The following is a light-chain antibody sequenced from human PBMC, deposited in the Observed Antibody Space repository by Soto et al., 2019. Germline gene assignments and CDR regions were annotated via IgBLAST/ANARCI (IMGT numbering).Light chain of an antibody. Sequence: DVQMTQSPSTLSASIVDRFTITFLASHDISNWLAWYQQKPGKAPKLLIYDASSLESGVPSRFSGSGSGTEFSVTISSLQPDDFATYYCQQYKSFFWTFGRGTKVDIK. J-gene: IGKJ1*01. CDR2: DAS. CDR1: HDISNW. CDR3: QQYKSFFWT. V-gene: IGKV1-5*01.